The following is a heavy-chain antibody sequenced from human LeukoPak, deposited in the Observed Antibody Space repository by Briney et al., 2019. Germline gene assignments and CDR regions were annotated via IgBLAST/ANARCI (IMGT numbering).Heavy chain of an antibody. V-gene: IGHV4-34*01. J-gene: IGHJ6*02. CDR1: GGSFSGYY. Sequence: KPSEAPFLTCAVYGGSFSGYYWSWIRPPPGKGLEWIGEINHSGSTNYNPSLKSRVTISVDTSKNQFSLKLSSVTAADTAVYYCARGGKMVRGVITNYYYYGMDVWGQGTTVTVSS. CDR2: INHSGST. D-gene: IGHD3-10*01. CDR3: ARGGKMVRGVITNYYYYGMDV.